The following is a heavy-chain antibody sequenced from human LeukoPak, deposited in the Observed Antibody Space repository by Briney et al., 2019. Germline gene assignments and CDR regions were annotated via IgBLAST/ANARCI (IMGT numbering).Heavy chain of an antibody. CDR2: IYYSGST. V-gene: IGHV4-59*01. D-gene: IGHD2-2*01. CDR3: ARGYCSSTSCYLYGLFDY. Sequence: ASLSLTCTVSGGSISSYYWRWIRQPPGKGLEWIGYIYYSGSTNYNPSLKSRVTISVDTSKNQFSLKLSSVTAADTAVYYCARGYCSSTSCYLYGLFDYWGQGTLVTVPS. CDR1: GGSISSYY. J-gene: IGHJ4*02.